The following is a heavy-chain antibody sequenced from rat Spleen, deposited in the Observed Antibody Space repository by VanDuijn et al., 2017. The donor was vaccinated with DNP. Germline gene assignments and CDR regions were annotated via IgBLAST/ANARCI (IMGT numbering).Heavy chain of an antibody. CDR1: GFTFSNYD. V-gene: IGHV5-25*01. CDR3: ARRKNYGLSYFFDY. CDR2: ISPSGGST. D-gene: IGHD1-6*01. Sequence: EVQVVESGGGLVQPGRSLKVSCAVSGFTFSNYDMAWVRQAPTKGLEWVASISPSGGSTYYRDSVKGRFTVSRDIAKSSLYLQMDSLRSEDTATYYCARRKNYGLSYFFDYWGQGVMVTVSS. J-gene: IGHJ2*01.